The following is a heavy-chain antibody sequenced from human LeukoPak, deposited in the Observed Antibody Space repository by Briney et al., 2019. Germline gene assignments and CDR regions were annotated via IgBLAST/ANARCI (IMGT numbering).Heavy chain of an antibody. CDR1: GFTFSSYS. CDR2: ISSSSSYI. CDR3: AREAYGGYPRPRAFDI. J-gene: IGHJ3*02. Sequence: KPGGSLRLSCAASGFTFSSYSMNWVRQAPGKGLEWVSSISSSSSYIYYADSVKGRFTISRDNAKNSLYLQMNSLRAEDTAVYYCAREAYGGYPRPRAFDIWGQGTMVTVSS. D-gene: IGHD4-17*01. V-gene: IGHV3-21*01.